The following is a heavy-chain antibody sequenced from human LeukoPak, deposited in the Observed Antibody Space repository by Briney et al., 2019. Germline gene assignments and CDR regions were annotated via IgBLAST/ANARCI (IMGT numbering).Heavy chain of an antibody. CDR2: INPNSGGT. CDR1: RYTFTGNY. D-gene: IGHD3-16*02. Sequence: ASVKVSCKASRYTFTGNYMRWVRQAPGQGLEWMGWINPNSGGTNYAQKFQGRVTMTRDTSISTAYMELSRLRSDDTGVFYCAIKFDIQTWSPSSDYWGQGSLVTVSS. J-gene: IGHJ4*02. V-gene: IGHV1-2*02. CDR3: AIKFDIQTWSPSSDY.